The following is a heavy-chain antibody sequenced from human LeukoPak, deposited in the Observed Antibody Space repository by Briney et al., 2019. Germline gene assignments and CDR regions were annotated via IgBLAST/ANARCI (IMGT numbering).Heavy chain of an antibody. CDR1: GFPFTIYA. CDR2: IYAGGGT. D-gene: IGHD2-8*02. V-gene: IGHV3-53*04. CDR3: ASGRSYWYHLDY. Sequence: GGSLRLSCAASGFPFTIYAMSWVRQAPGKGLEWVSLIYAGGGTYYADSVQGRFSISRHLSKNTVDLQMNSLRLEDTAVYYCASGRSYWYHLDYWGRGTLVTVSS. J-gene: IGHJ4*02.